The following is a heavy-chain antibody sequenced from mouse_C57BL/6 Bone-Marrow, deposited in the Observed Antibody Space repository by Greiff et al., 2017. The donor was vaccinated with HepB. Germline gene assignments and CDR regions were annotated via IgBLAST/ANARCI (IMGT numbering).Heavy chain of an antibody. CDR1: GFTFSDFY. Sequence: EVKLVESGGGLVQSGRSLRLSCATSGFTFSDFYMEWVRQAPGKGLEWIAASRNKANDYTTEYSASVKGRFIVSRDTSQSILYLQMNALRAEDTAIYYCARDAGSNYGLAYWGQGTLVTVSA. CDR2: SRNKANDYTT. V-gene: IGHV7-1*01. CDR3: ARDAGSNYGLAY. D-gene: IGHD2-5*01. J-gene: IGHJ3*01.